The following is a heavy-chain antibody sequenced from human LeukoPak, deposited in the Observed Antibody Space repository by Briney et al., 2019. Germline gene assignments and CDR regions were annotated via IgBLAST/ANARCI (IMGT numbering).Heavy chain of an antibody. Sequence: GGSLRLSCAASGFTFSSYGMHWVRQAPGKGLEWVAVISYDGSNKYYADSVKGRFTISRVNSKNTLYLQMNSLRAEDTAVYYCAKDRRGFMVRGRNYYYGMDVWGKGTTVTVSS. D-gene: IGHD3-10*01. CDR2: ISYDGSNK. CDR1: GFTFSSYG. CDR3: AKDRRGFMVRGRNYYYGMDV. J-gene: IGHJ6*04. V-gene: IGHV3-30*18.